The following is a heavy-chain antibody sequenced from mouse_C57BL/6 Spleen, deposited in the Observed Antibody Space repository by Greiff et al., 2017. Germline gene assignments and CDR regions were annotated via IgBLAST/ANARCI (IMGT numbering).Heavy chain of an antibody. CDR3: ARRRDSYYFDY. CDR2: IYPSDSET. Sequence: QVQLQQPGAELVRPGSSVKLSCKASGYTFTSYWMDWVQQRPGQGLEWIGNIYPSDSETHYNQKFKDKATLTVDKSSSTAYMQLSSLTSEDSAVYYCARRRDSYYFDYWGQGTTLTVSA. J-gene: IGHJ2*01. CDR1: GYTFTSYW. V-gene: IGHV1-61*01.